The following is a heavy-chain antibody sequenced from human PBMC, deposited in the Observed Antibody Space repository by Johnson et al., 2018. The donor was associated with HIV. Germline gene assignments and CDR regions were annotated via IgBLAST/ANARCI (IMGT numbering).Heavy chain of an antibody. D-gene: IGHD3-3*01. V-gene: IGHV3-30*02. CDR3: AKRTIFGVVPPNEGDAFDI. CDR2: IRYDGSYK. J-gene: IGHJ3*02. CDR1: GFTFSSYG. Sequence: QVQLVESGGGVVQPGGSLRLSCAASGFTFSSYGMHWVRQAPGKGLEWVAFIRYDGSYKYYADSVKGRFTISRDNSKNTLYLQMHSLRAEDTAVYYCAKRTIFGVVPPNEGDAFDIWGQGTMVTVSS.